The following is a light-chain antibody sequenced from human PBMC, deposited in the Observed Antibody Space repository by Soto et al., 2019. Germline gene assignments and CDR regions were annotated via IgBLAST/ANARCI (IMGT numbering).Light chain of an antibody. CDR2: DVS. CDR3: NSYTTSRTVL. CDR1: SSDVGGYNY. V-gene: IGLV2-14*03. Sequence: QSVLTQPASVSGSPGQSITISCTGSSSDVGGYNYVSWYQHYPGKAPKLMIYDVSDRPSGVSNRFSGSKSGNTASLTISGLQAEDEADYYCNSYTTSRTVLFGGGTQLTVL. J-gene: IGLJ2*01.